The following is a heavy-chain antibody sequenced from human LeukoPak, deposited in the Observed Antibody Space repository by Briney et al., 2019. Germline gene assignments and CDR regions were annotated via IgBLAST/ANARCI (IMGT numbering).Heavy chain of an antibody. CDR3: ASRWGYSYGYDY. V-gene: IGHV3-23*01. J-gene: IGHJ4*02. D-gene: IGHD5-18*01. Sequence: GGSLRLSCAASGFTFSSYAMSWVRQAPGKGLEWVSAISGSGGSTYYADSVKGRFTISRGNSKNTLYLQMNSLRAEDTAVYYCASRWGYSYGYDYWGQGTLVTVSS. CDR2: ISGSGGST. CDR1: GFTFSSYA.